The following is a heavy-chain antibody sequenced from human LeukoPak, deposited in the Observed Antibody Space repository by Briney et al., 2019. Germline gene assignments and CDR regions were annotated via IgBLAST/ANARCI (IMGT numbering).Heavy chain of an antibody. J-gene: IGHJ3*02. CDR1: GYTFTSYG. CDR3: ARDRNTVGRLDAFDI. D-gene: IGHD1-26*01. Sequence: ASVKVSCKASGYTFTSYGISWVRQAPGQGLEWMGWIRAYNGNTNYAQRFQGRVTMTRDTSISTAYMELSRLTSDDTAVYYCARDRNTVGRLDAFDIWGQGTMVTVSS. CDR2: IRAYNGNT. V-gene: IGHV1-18*01.